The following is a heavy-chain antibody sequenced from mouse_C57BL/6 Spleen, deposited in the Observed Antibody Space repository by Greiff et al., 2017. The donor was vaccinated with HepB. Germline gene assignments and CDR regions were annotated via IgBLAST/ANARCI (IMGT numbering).Heavy chain of an antibody. CDR2: FYPGSGSI. J-gene: IGHJ4*01. D-gene: IGHD2-9*01. CDR1: GYTFTEYT. CDR3: ARHESPYYGYDWIAMDY. Sequence: QVQLQQSGAELVKPGASVKLSCKASGYTFTEYTIHWVKQRSGQGLEWIGWFYPGSGSIKYNEKFKDKATLTADKSSSTVYMELSRLTSEDSAVYFCARHESPYYGYDWIAMDYWGQGTSVTVSS. V-gene: IGHV1-62-2*01.